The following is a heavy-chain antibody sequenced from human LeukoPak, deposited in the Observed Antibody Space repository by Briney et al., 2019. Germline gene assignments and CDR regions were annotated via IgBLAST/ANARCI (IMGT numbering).Heavy chain of an antibody. CDR1: GGSFSGYY. CDR3: ARGSEKRRGWFDP. CDR2: INHSGST. D-gene: IGHD1-1*01. Sequence: SETLSLTCAVYGGSFSGYYWSWIRQPPGKGLEWIGEINHSGSTNYNPSLKSRVTISVDTSKNQFSLKLSSVTAADTAVYYCARGSEKRRGWFDPWGQGTLVSVSS. V-gene: IGHV4-34*01. J-gene: IGHJ5*02.